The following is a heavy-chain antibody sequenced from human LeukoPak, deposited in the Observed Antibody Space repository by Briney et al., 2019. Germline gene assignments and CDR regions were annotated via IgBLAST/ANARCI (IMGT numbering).Heavy chain of an antibody. Sequence: GGSLRLSCAASGFTFSSYSMTWVGQAPGKGLEWVSSISSSSSYIYYADSVKGRFTISRDNAKNSLYLQMNSLRAEDTAVYYCARAYYYGSGSYFPYYYYGMDVWGQGTTVTVSS. J-gene: IGHJ6*02. CDR1: GFTFSSYS. CDR2: ISSSSSYI. D-gene: IGHD3-10*01. CDR3: ARAYYYGSGSYFPYYYYGMDV. V-gene: IGHV3-21*01.